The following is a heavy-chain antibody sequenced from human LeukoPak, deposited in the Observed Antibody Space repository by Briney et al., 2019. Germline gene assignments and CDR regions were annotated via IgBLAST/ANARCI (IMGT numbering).Heavy chain of an antibody. V-gene: IGHV3-21*01. CDR3: GIDRSVAGTVDY. CDR1: GFSFSSYS. D-gene: IGHD6-19*01. Sequence: GGSLRLSCAASGFSFSSYSMNWVRQAPGKGLEWVSSISSSSTFISYADSVKGRFTISRDNTKNSLYLQMNSLTAEDTAVYYCGIDRSVAGTVDYWGQGTLVTVSS. CDR2: ISSSSTFI. J-gene: IGHJ4*02.